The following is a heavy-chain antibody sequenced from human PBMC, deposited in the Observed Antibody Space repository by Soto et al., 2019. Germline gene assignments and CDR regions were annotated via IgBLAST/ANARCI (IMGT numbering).Heavy chain of an antibody. Sequence: ASVKVSCKASGYTFTSYAMHWARQAPGQRLEWMGWINAGNGNTKYSQKFQGRVTITRDTSASTAYMELSSLRSEDTAVYYCARSFHYCGGDCYSQWFDPWGQGTLVTVSS. J-gene: IGHJ5*02. V-gene: IGHV1-3*01. CDR2: INAGNGNT. CDR3: ARSFHYCGGDCYSQWFDP. CDR1: GYTFTSYA. D-gene: IGHD2-21*02.